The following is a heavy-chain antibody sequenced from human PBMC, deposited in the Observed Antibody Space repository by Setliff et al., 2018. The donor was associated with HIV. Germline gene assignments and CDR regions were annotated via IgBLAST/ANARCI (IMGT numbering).Heavy chain of an antibody. CDR3: EKDRRYYYGSGCYAAET. D-gene: IGHD3-10*01. CDR1: EFTFCNYA. Sequence: GGSLRLSCAASEFTFCNYAMSWVRQAPGKGLEWVSGISGSAGTTYYEDSGKGLFTIARDNSKNTLYLQMNSMRAEDTAVYYCEKDRRYYYGSGCYAAETWGQGTLVTVSS. V-gene: IGHV3-23*01. CDR2: ISGSAGTT. J-gene: IGHJ5*02.